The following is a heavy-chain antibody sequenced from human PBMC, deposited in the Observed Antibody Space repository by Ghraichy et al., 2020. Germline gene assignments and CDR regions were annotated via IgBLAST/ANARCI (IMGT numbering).Heavy chain of an antibody. CDR3: ARGGRTPRGYCGGDCYFY. D-gene: IGHD2-21*01. Sequence: GGSLRLSCAASGFTFSSYSMNWVRQAPGKGLEWVSSISSSSSYIYYADSVKGRFTISRDNAKNSLYLQMNSLRAEDTAVYYCARGGRTPRGYCGGDCYFYWGQGTLVTVSS. V-gene: IGHV3-21*01. J-gene: IGHJ4*02. CDR1: GFTFSSYS. CDR2: ISSSSSYI.